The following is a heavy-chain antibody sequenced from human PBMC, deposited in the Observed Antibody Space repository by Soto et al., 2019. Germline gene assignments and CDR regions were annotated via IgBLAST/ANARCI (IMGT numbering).Heavy chain of an antibody. CDR2: IIPIFGTA. CDR1: GGTFSSYA. CDR3: ARGGKAMVNEIYYYYYYVMDV. Sequence: GASVKVSCRASGGTFSSYAISGVRQAPGQGLEWMGGIIPIFGTANYAQKFQGRVTITADESTSTDYMELSSLRSEDTAVYYCARGGKAMVNEIYYYYYYVMDVLGQGNTVTVSS. D-gene: IGHD5-18*01. V-gene: IGHV1-69*13. J-gene: IGHJ6*02.